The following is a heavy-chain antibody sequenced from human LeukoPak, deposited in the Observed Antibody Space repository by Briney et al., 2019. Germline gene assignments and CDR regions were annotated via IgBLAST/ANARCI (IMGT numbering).Heavy chain of an antibody. D-gene: IGHD5-18*01. V-gene: IGHV1-3*01. Sequence: ASVKVSCKASGYTFTSYAMHWVRQAPGQRLEWMGWINAGNGNTKYSQKFQGRVTITRDTSASTAYMELTSLRSEDTAVYYCARDSPDTAMVPGYWGQGTLVTVSS. CDR1: GYTFTSYA. J-gene: IGHJ4*02. CDR2: INAGNGNT. CDR3: ARDSPDTAMVPGY.